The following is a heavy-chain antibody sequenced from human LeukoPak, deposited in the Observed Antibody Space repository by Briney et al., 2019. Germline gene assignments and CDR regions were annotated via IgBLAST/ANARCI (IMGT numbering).Heavy chain of an antibody. CDR2: IKYDGSEK. D-gene: IGHD3-10*01. CDR3: ARYIDYYGSGNYYPFDY. Sequence: PGGSLRLSCAASGFTFSTYWMSWVRQPPGKGLEWVANIKYDGSEKYYVDSVKGRFTISRDNSKNTLYLQMNSLRVEDTAVYYCARYIDYYGSGNYYPFDYWGQGTLVTVSS. J-gene: IGHJ4*02. V-gene: IGHV3-7*01. CDR1: GFTFSTYW.